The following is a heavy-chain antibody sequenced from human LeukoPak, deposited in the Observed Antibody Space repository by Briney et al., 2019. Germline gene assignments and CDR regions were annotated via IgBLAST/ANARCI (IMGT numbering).Heavy chain of an antibody. CDR2: INTSGNI. V-gene: IGHV4-4*07. CDR1: GFTFSTFA. D-gene: IGHD2-2*01. J-gene: IGHJ5*02. CDR3: ARGLSSSWYWFDT. Sequence: GSLRLSCAASGFTFSTFAMIWVRQPAGKGLEWIGRINTSGNINYNPSLKSRVTLSVDTSNNQFSLKLSSLTAADTAVYYCARGLSSSWYWFDTWGQGTLVTVSS.